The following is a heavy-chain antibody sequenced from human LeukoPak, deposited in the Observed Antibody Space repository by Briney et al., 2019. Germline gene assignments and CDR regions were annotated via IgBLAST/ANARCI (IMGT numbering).Heavy chain of an antibody. CDR2: IYYSGST. J-gene: IGHJ4*02. CDR1: GGSISSSSYY. CDR3: ARQGTRLWGFLDY. D-gene: IGHD6-6*01. Sequence: SETLSLTCTVSGGSISSSSYYWGWIRQPPGKGLEWIGSIYYSGSTYYNPSLKSRVTISVDTSKNQFSLKLSSVTAADTAVYFCARQGTRLWGFLDYWGQGTLVTVSS. V-gene: IGHV4-39*01.